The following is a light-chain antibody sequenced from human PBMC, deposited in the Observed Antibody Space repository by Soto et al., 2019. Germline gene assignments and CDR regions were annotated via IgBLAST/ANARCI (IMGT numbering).Light chain of an antibody. CDR3: QQYNSYSPTWT. V-gene: IGKV1-5*01. Sequence: DIQLTQSPSTLSASAGDRVTITCRASQTINSRLAWYQQKPGKAPKLLIYDASSLEIGVPSRFSGSGSGTEFTLTISSLQPDDFATYYCQQYNSYSPTWTFGQGTKVDIK. CDR1: QTINSR. J-gene: IGKJ1*01. CDR2: DAS.